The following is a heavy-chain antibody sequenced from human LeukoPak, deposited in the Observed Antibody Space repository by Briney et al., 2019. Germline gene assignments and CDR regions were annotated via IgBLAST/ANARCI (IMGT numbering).Heavy chain of an antibody. J-gene: IGHJ3*02. CDR2: INPSGGST. CDR1: GYTFTSYY. Sequence: ASVKVSCKASGYTFTSYYMHWVRQAPGQGLEWMGIINPSGGSTRYAQKFQGRITMTRDTSTSTVYMELSSLRSEDTAVYYCARDEGGNWNYENAFDIWGQGTMVTVSS. D-gene: IGHD1-7*01. V-gene: IGHV1-46*01. CDR3: ARDEGGNWNYENAFDI.